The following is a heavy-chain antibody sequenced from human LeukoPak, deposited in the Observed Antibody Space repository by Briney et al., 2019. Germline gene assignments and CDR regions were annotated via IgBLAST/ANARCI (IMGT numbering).Heavy chain of an antibody. V-gene: IGHV3-23*01. CDR1: GFTFSSYG. CDR3: AKLSSAWYVGFGVS. D-gene: IGHD6-19*01. CDR2: ISGSGGST. J-gene: IGHJ4*02. Sequence: PGGSLRLSCAASGFTFSSYGMSWVRQAPGKGLEWVSAISGSGGSTYYADSVKGRFAISRDNFKNTLFLQMNSLRAEDTALYYCAKLSSAWYVGFGVSWGQGTLVTVSS.